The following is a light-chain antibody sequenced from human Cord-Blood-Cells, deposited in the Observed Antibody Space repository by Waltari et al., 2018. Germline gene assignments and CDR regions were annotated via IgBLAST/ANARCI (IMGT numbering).Light chain of an antibody. CDR1: QSISSW. J-gene: IGKJ1*01. CDR3: QQYGT. V-gene: IGKV1-5*03. CDR2: KAS. Sequence: DIQMTQPPSTLSASVGDRVTITCRASQSISSWLAWYQQKPGKAPKLLIYKASSLESGVPSRFSGSGSGTEFTLTISSLQPDDFATYYCQQYGTFGQGTKVEIK.